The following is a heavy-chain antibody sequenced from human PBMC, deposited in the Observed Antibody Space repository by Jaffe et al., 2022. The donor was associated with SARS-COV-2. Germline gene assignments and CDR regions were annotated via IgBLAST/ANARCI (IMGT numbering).Heavy chain of an antibody. D-gene: IGHD2-15*01. J-gene: IGHJ5*01. Sequence: EVQLVESGGGLVQPGGSLRLSCAASGFTFSSYWMHWVRQAPGKGLVWVSRISTDGTSTSYADSVKGRFTISRDNAKSTLYLQMNSLRAEDTAVYYCARVEVKPKGGWFDSWGQGTLVTVSS. V-gene: IGHV3-74*01. CDR2: ISTDGTST. CDR3: ARVEVKPKGGWFDS. CDR1: GFTFSSYW.